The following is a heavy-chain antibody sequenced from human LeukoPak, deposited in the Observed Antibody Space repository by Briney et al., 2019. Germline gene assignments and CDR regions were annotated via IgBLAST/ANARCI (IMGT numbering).Heavy chain of an antibody. J-gene: IGHJ3*02. CDR1: GGTFISYA. V-gene: IGHV1-69*06. Sequence: GSSAKVSCKASGGTFISYAISWVRQAPGQGLEWMGRIIPIFGTANYAQKFQGRVTITADKSTSTAYMELSSLRSEDTAVYYCARTGGRKWTHRGPFDIWGHGTMVTVSS. CDR2: IIPIFGTA. D-gene: IGHD1-14*01. CDR3: ARTGGRKWTHRGPFDI.